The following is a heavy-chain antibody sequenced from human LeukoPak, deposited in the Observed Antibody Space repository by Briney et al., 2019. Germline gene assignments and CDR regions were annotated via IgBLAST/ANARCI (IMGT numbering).Heavy chain of an antibody. D-gene: IGHD3-9*01. Sequence: GGSLRLSCAASGFTFSSFAMSWVRPAPGKGLEWVSAISGSGGTTYYADSVKGRFTISRDNSKNTLYLQMNSLRAEDTAVYYCAKDQYFDWLNWFDPWGQGTLVTVSS. CDR2: ISGSGGTT. V-gene: IGHV3-23*01. CDR1: GFTFSSFA. CDR3: AKDQYFDWLNWFDP. J-gene: IGHJ5*02.